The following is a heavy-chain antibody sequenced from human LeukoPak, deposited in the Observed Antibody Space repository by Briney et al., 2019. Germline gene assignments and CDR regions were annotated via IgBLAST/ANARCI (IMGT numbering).Heavy chain of an antibody. CDR2: ISSSSSTI. Sequence: PGGSLRLSCAAAGFTFSSYSMNWDRHAPGKGLEWVSYISSSSSTIYYADSVKCRFTISRDNAKNSLYLQMNSLRAEDTAMYYCARDLAVAGSDYLGQGTLVTVSS. CDR1: GFTFSSYS. D-gene: IGHD6-19*01. CDR3: ARDLAVAGSDY. V-gene: IGHV3-48*01. J-gene: IGHJ4*02.